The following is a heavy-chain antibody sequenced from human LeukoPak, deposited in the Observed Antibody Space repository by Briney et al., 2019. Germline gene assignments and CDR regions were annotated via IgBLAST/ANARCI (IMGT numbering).Heavy chain of an antibody. J-gene: IGHJ6*03. Sequence: SETLSLTCTVSGGSISSSSYYWSWIRQPPGKGLEWIGYIYYSGSTNYNPSLKSRVTISVGTSKNQFSLKLSSVTAADTAVYYCARGNFGDYGALGPYYYYYYYMDVWGKGTTVTISS. D-gene: IGHD4-17*01. CDR2: IYYSGST. CDR1: GGSISSSSYY. V-gene: IGHV4-61*01. CDR3: ARGNFGDYGALGPYYYYYYYMDV.